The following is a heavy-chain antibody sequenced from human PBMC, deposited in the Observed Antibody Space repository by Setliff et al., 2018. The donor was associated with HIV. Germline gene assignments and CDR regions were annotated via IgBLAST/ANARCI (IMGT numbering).Heavy chain of an antibody. CDR2: IFRAGNA. V-gene: IGHV4-61*02. CDR3: ARGGRDGIA. Sequence: PSETLSLTCTVSGGSINSGAYLWAWIRQPAGKGLEWIGRIFRAGNATYNPSLKSRAILSVDTSKNQFSLKLNSVTAADTAVYYCARGGRDGIAWGQGTLVTVSS. J-gene: IGHJ5*02. D-gene: IGHD2-21*01. CDR1: GGSINSGAYL.